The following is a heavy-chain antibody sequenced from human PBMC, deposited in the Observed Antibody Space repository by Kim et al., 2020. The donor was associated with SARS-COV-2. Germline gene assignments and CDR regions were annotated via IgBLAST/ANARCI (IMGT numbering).Heavy chain of an antibody. D-gene: IGHD3-3*01. CDR1: GFTFSSYA. Sequence: GGSLRLSCAASGFTFSSYAMSWVRQAPGKGLEWVSAISGSGGSTYYTDSVKGRFTISRDNSKNTLYLQMNSLRAEDTAVYYCAKGCRFWSGYYYYYYYGMDVWGQGTTVTVSS. CDR2: ISGSGGST. V-gene: IGHV3-23*01. J-gene: IGHJ6*02. CDR3: AKGCRFWSGYYYYYYYGMDV.